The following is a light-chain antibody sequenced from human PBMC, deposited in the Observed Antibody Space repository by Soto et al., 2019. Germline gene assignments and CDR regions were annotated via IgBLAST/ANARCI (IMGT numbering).Light chain of an antibody. CDR1: SSDVGGYNY. CDR3: SSYAGSNKVV. Sequence: QSVLTQPPSASGSPGQSVTISCTGTSSDVGGYNYVSWYQQHPGKAPKLMIYEVSKRPSGVPDRFSGSKSGNTASLTVSGXQAEDEADYYCSSYAGSNKVVFGGGTKLTVL. V-gene: IGLV2-8*01. J-gene: IGLJ2*01. CDR2: EVS.